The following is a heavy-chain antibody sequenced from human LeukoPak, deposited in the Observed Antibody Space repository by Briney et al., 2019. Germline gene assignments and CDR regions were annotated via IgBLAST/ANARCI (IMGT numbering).Heavy chain of an antibody. Sequence: GGSLRLSCAASRFTFSRYAMNWVRQAPGKGLEWVSAISGSGGSTYYADSVKGRFTISRDNSKNTLYLQMNSLRAEDTAVYYCATRAPYYYDSSGYYYANDAFDIWGQGTMVTVSS. CDR1: RFTFSRYA. J-gene: IGHJ3*02. CDR3: ATRAPYYYDSSGYYYANDAFDI. CDR2: ISGSGGST. D-gene: IGHD3-22*01. V-gene: IGHV3-23*01.